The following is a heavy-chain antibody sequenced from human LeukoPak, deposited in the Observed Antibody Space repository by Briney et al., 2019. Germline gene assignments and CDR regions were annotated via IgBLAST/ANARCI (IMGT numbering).Heavy chain of an antibody. D-gene: IGHD6-19*01. J-gene: IGHJ4*02. CDR1: GFTFSSYG. CDR2: ISYDESYK. Sequence: GGSLRLSCAASGFTFSSYGMHWVRQAPGKGLEWVAVISYDESYKYYADSVKGRFTTSRDSSKNTLYLQMNSLRAEDTAVYYCATTLGSGWKFDYWGQGTLVTVSS. V-gene: IGHV3-30*03. CDR3: ATTLGSGWKFDY.